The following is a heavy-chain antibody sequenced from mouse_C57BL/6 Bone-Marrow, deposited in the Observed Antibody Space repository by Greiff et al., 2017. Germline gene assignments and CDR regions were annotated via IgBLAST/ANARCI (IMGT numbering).Heavy chain of an antibody. CDR3: ARDTTVVGDYFDY. D-gene: IGHD1-1*01. V-gene: IGHV1-50*01. J-gene: IGHJ2*01. Sequence: VQLQQPGAELVKPGASVKLSCKASGYTFTSYWMQWVKQRPGQGLEWIGEIDPSDSYTNYNHKFKGKAALTVDTSSSTAYMQLSSLTSEDSAVYYCARDTTVVGDYFDYWGQGTTLTVSS. CDR2: IDPSDSYT. CDR1: GYTFTSYW.